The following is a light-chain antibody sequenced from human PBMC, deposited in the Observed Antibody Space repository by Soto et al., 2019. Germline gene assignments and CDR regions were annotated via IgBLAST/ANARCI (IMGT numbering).Light chain of an antibody. CDR2: DAS. CDR1: QSVSSD. J-gene: IGKJ5*01. CDR3: QQRSIWPPIT. Sequence: EIVMTQSPATLSVSPGERATLSCRASQSVSSDLGWYQQKPGQAPRLLIYDASNRATGIPARFSGSGPGTDFTLTISSLEPEDFAVYYCQQRSIWPPITFGQGTRLEIK. V-gene: IGKV3-11*01.